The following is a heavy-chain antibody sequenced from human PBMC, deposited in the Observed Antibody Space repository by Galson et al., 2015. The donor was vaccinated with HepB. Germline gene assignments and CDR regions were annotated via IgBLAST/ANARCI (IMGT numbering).Heavy chain of an antibody. J-gene: IGHJ4*02. CDR1: GYTFSAHF. V-gene: IGHV1-2*02. CDR2: INPNTGGT. Sequence: SVKVSCKASGYTFSAHFIHWVRQAPGQGLEWMGWINPNTGGTNYAEKLQDRVTMTRDTSISTAYMELSRLRSDDTAIYYCARDQNYDFWSGSDYWGQGTLVTVSS. CDR3: ARDQNYDFWSGSDY. D-gene: IGHD3-3*01.